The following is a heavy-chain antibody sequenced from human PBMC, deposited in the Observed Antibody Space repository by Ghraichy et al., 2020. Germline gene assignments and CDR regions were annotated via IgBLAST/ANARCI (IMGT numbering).Heavy chain of an antibody. J-gene: IGHJ4*02. D-gene: IGHD2-15*01. CDR1: GGSFSGYY. CDR2: INHSGST. V-gene: IGHV4-34*01. CDR3: ASSGVAPPYYFDY. Sequence: SCAVYGGSFSGYYWSWIRQPPGKGLEWIGEINHSGSTNYNPSLKSRVTISVDTSKNQFSLKLSSVTAADTAVYYCASSGVAPPYYFDYWGQGTLVTVSS.